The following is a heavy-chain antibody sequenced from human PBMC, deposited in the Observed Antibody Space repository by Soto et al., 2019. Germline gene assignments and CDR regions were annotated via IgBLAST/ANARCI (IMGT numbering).Heavy chain of an antibody. J-gene: IGHJ4*02. Sequence: GGSLRLSCAASGFSFSSYAMSWVRQAPGKGLEWVSTISGSGGSTYYADSVKGRFTISRDNSKNTLYLQMNSLRAEDTAVYYCAKSKALLVVVTADYWGQGTLVTVSS. D-gene: IGHD2-15*01. CDR1: GFSFSSYA. CDR2: ISGSGGST. CDR3: AKSKALLVVVTADY. V-gene: IGHV3-23*01.